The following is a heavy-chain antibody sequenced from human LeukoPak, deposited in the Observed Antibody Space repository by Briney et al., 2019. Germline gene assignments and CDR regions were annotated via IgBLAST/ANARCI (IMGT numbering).Heavy chain of an antibody. V-gene: IGHV1-3*01. CDR1: GYTFTTYV. Sequence: GASVTVSCKASGYTFTTYVMHWVRQAPGQRLEWMGWINAGNGNTKYSQKFQGKITITRDTSASTAYMEMSSLRSEDTAVYYCARDSYGSGSSNFDYWGQGTLVTVSS. CDR2: INAGNGNT. D-gene: IGHD3-10*01. CDR3: ARDSYGSGSSNFDY. J-gene: IGHJ4*02.